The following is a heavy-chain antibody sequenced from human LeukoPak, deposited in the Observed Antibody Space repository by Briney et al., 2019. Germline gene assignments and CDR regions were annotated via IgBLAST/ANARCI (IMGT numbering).Heavy chain of an antibody. V-gene: IGHV1-18*01. J-gene: IGHJ4*02. CDR1: GYSENFYG. D-gene: IGHD6-13*01. CDR3: ARDAQQAFDY. Sequence: EASVKVSCKTSGYSENFYGITWVRQVAGQGLEWMGWISAYNGSTNYAQKLQGRVTMTTDTSTSTAYMELRSLRSDDTAVYYCARDAQQAFDYWGQGTLVTVSS. CDR2: ISAYNGST.